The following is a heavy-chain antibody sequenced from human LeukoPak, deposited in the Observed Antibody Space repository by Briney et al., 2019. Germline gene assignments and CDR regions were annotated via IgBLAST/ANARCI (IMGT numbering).Heavy chain of an antibody. V-gene: IGHV5-51*01. CDR2: IYPGDSDT. D-gene: IGHD3-3*01. Sequence: GESLKISCKGSGYSFTSYWIGWVRQMPGKGLEWMEIIYPGDSDTRYSPSFQGQVTISADKSISTAYLQWSSLKASDTAMYYCARGSRSTIFGVVTSFDYWRPGTLVTVSS. CDR3: ARGSRSTIFGVVTSFDY. J-gene: IGHJ4*02. CDR1: GYSFTSYW.